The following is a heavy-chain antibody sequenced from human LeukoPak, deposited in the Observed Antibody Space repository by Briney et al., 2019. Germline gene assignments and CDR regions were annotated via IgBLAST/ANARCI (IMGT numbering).Heavy chain of an antibody. CDR2: ISSSGSTI. Sequence: PGGSLRLSCAAPGFTFSDYYMSWIRQAPGKGLEWVSYISSSGSTIYYADSVKGRFTISRDNAKNSLYLQMSSLRAEDTAVYYCATYTHWVAGDVWGQGTTVTVSS. J-gene: IGHJ6*02. V-gene: IGHV3-11*04. CDR3: ATYTHWVAGDV. CDR1: GFTFSDYY. D-gene: IGHD3-16*01.